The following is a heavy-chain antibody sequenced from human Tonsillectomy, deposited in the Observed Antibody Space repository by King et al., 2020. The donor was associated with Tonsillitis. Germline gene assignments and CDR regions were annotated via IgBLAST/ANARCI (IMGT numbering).Heavy chain of an antibody. D-gene: IGHD3-16*01. J-gene: IGHJ4*02. CDR1: GFTFSSYG. V-gene: IGHV3-30*18. Sequence: HVQLVESGGGVVQPGRSLRLSCAASGFTFSSYGIHWVRQAPGKGLEWVAVISYDGNNKYYADSVKGRFTISRDNSTNTLYLQMNSLRAEDTAVYYCAKHSPFGDYWGQGTLVTVSS. CDR3: AKHSPFGDY. CDR2: ISYDGNNK.